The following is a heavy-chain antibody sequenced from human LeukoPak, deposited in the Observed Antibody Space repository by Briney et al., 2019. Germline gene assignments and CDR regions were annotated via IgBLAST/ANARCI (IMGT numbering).Heavy chain of an antibody. CDR2: ISAYNGNT. D-gene: IGHD2-2*01. CDR3: ARDVLGYCSSTSCYNTYYYYGMDV. V-gene: IGHV1-18*01. Sequence: ASVKVSCKASGYTFTSYGISWVRQAPGQGLEWMGWISAYNGNTNYAQKLQGRVTMTTGTSTSTAYMELRSLRSDDTAVYYCARDVLGYCSSTSCYNTYYYYGMDVWGQGTTVTVSS. CDR1: GYTFTSYG. J-gene: IGHJ6*02.